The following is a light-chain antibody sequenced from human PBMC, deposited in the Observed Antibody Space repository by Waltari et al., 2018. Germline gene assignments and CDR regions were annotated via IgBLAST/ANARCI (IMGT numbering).Light chain of an antibody. CDR3: QQNFNTPLT. Sequence: DMQMKQPQTSLSASVGERVTITCRARRSVSRSINWYQQKPGKPPNLLIYSASSWQTGVPSRFSGSGSGTDFTLTISSLQPEDVAAYYCQQNFNTPLTFGQGTKVEVK. J-gene: IGKJ1*01. CDR2: SAS. V-gene: IGKV1-39*01. CDR1: RSVSRS.